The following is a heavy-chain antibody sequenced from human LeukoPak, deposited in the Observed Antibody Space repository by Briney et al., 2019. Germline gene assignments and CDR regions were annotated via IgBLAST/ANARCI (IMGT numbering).Heavy chain of an antibody. CDR2: ISSSSSYI. Sequence: GGSLRLSCAASGFTFSSYRMNWVRQAPGKGLEWVSSISSSSSYIYYADSVKGRFTISRDNAKNSLYLQMNSLRAEDTAVYYCAQAKPYGDYFLTDYWGQGTLVTVSS. CDR1: GFTFSSYR. D-gene: IGHD4-17*01. J-gene: IGHJ4*02. V-gene: IGHV3-21*01. CDR3: AQAKPYGDYFLTDY.